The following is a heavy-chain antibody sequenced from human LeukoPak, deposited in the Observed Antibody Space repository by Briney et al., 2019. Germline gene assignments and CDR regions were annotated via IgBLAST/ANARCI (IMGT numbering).Heavy chain of an antibody. CDR3: ANADTEDFFDF. CDR2: IYHDYTT. V-gene: IGHV4-38-2*01. J-gene: IGHJ4*02. Sequence: SETLCLTCAVSTYSISSDFYWGWVRQPPGQGLEWVGSIYHDYTTYYNPSLRGRVTLSLDMSRKQFSLELTSVTAADTATYYCANADTEDFFDFWGQGKLVTVSS. CDR1: TYSISSDFY. D-gene: IGHD2-8*01.